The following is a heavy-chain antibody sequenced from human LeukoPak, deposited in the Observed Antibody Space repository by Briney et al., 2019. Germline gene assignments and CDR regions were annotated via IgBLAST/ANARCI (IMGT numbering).Heavy chain of an antibody. CDR3: ARFSGYYSY. CDR2: INHSGST. V-gene: IGHV4-34*01. D-gene: IGHD3-22*01. J-gene: IGHJ4*02. CDR1: GGSISSYY. Sequence: SETLSLTCTVSGGSISSYYWNWIRQSPGKGLEWIGEINHSGSTNYNPSLKSRVTISVETSKKQFSLKLSSVTAADTAVYYCARFSGYYSYWGQGTLVTVSS.